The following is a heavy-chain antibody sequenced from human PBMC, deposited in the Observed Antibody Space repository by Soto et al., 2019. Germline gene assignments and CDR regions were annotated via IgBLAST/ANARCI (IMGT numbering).Heavy chain of an antibody. Sequence: EVQLVESGEALVNPGGSLRLSLEGSVLPFSNAGINWFRQAQGRGLEWVGRIKSETDGGTIDYAAPVKGRFTISRDDSNNTLYLQMNSLKTEDTATYYCTPLALKYNSDWYPLSDWGQGTRVTVSS. V-gene: IGHV3-15*07. CDR2: IKSETDGGTI. D-gene: IGHD6-19*01. CDR3: TPLALKYNSDWYPLSD. J-gene: IGHJ4*02. CDR1: VLPFSNAG.